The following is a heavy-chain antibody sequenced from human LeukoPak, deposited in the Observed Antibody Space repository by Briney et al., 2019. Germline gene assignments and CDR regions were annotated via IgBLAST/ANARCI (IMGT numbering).Heavy chain of an antibody. CDR2: ISWDGGST. CDR1: GFTFDDYT. J-gene: IGHJ5*02. CDR3: AKDWGTGTTGDWFDP. Sequence: GGSLRLSCAASGFTFDDYTMHWVRQAPGKGLEWVSLISWDGGSTYYADSVKGRFTISRDNSKNSPYLQMNSLRTEDTALYYCAKDWGTGTTGDWFDPWGQGTLVTVSS. D-gene: IGHD1-1*01. V-gene: IGHV3-43*01.